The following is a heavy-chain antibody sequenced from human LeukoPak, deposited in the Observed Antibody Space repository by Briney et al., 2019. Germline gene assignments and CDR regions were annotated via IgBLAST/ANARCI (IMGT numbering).Heavy chain of an antibody. V-gene: IGHV3-30*02. CDR2: IQYDGSNE. J-gene: IGHJ6*03. CDR3: AKDRCSNGIGCYYYYMDV. CDR1: GFTFSSCG. Sequence: GGSLRLSCAASGFTFSSCGMHWVRQAPGKGLEWVAYIQYDGSNEQYADSVKGRFSTSRDSSKNILYLQMNSLRAEDTAVYYCAKDRCSNGIGCYYYYMDVWGKGTTVTISS. D-gene: IGHD2-8*01.